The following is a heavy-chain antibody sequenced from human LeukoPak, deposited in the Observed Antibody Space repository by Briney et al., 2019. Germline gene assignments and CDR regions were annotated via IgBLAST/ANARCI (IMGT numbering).Heavy chain of an antibody. Sequence: GRSLRLSCAASGFTFSSYGMHWVRQAPGKGLEWVAVIWYDGSNKYYADSVKGRFTISRDNAKNSLYLQMNSLRAEDTAVYYCARGHYYDSSGPANYWGQGTLVTVSS. D-gene: IGHD3-22*01. CDR1: GFTFSSYG. CDR3: ARGHYYDSSGPANY. V-gene: IGHV3-33*01. CDR2: IWYDGSNK. J-gene: IGHJ4*02.